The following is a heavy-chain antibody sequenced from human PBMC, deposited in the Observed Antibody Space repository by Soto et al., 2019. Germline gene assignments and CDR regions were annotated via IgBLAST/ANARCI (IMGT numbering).Heavy chain of an antibody. CDR1: GGSVNSGSYY. J-gene: IGHJ5*02. CDR2: IYYSGST. CDR3: ARGDYCSSGTCYSWFDP. V-gene: IGHV4-61*01. Sequence: SETLSLTCSVSGGSVNSGSYYWSWIRQPPGKGLEWIGYIYYSGSTNYNPSLKSRLTISIDTSKNQFSLKLSSVTAADTAVYYCARGDYCSSGTCYSWFDPWGQGTLVTVS. D-gene: IGHD2-15*01.